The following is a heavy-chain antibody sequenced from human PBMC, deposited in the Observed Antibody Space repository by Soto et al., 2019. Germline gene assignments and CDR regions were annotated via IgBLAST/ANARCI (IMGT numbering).Heavy chain of an antibody. J-gene: IGHJ4*02. D-gene: IGHD6-6*01. CDR2: IVVGSGNT. Sequence: SVKVSCKASGFTFTSSAVQWVRQARGQRLEWIGWIVVGSGNTNYAQKFQGRVTITADESTSTVYMELSSPRSEDTAVYYCARGYSSSSPFDYWGQGTLVTVSS. V-gene: IGHV1-58*01. CDR1: GFTFTSSA. CDR3: ARGYSSSSPFDY.